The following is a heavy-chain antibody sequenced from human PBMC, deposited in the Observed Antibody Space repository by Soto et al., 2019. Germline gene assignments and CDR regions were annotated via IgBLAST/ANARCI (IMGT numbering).Heavy chain of an antibody. CDR2: IYYRGST. Sequence: SETLSLTCTVSGGSISSYYWSWIRQPPGKGLEWIGYIYYRGSTNYNPYQKSRDNISVDTSKNQFSLKLRSVNAADTALFYCARVIIEGYYGSGSYYRWFDPWGQGTRVTVS. V-gene: IGHV4-59*01. J-gene: IGHJ5*02. CDR3: ARVIIEGYYGSGSYYRWFDP. D-gene: IGHD3-10*01. CDR1: GGSISSYY.